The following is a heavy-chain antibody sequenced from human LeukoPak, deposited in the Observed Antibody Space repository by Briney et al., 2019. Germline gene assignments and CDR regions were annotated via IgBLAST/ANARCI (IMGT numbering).Heavy chain of an antibody. CDR1: GFSFSSYN. CDR2: ISGSSSAT. Sequence: GGSLRLSCAASGFSFSSYNMNWVRQAPGKGLEWVSYISGSSSATDYADSVKGRFTISRDNAKNSLYLQMHSLRDEDTAVYYCARGAPSSSWYPRFDYWGQGALVTVSS. J-gene: IGHJ4*02. V-gene: IGHV3-48*02. CDR3: ARGAPSSSWYPRFDY. D-gene: IGHD6-13*01.